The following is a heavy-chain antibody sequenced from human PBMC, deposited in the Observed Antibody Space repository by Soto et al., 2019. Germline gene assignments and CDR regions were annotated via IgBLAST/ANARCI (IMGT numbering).Heavy chain of an antibody. Sequence: PSETLSLTCAASGDSISRSYWWSWVRQLPGKGLEWIGEIYHSGSTIYNPSLQSRVTLSVDKSKNEFSLKMSSVTDADTAIYYCTRPFDCSGGSCYSGWCYYYGMDVWGQGTTVTVSS. J-gene: IGHJ6*02. V-gene: IGHV4-4*02. CDR2: IYHSGST. CDR1: GDSISRSYW. D-gene: IGHD2-15*01. CDR3: TRPFDCSGGSCYSGWCYYYGMDV.